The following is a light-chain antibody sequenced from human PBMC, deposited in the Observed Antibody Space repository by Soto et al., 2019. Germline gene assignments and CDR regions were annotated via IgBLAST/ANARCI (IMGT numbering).Light chain of an antibody. CDR1: QSVSSSY. J-gene: IGKJ1*01. V-gene: IGKV3-20*01. Sequence: EIVMTQSPATLSVSPGARVTLSCRASQSVSSSYLAWYQQKPGQAPRLLIYGASSRATGIPDRFSGSGSGTDFTLTISRQEPEDFAVYYCQQYGSSRTFGQGTKVDIK. CDR2: GAS. CDR3: QQYGSSRT.